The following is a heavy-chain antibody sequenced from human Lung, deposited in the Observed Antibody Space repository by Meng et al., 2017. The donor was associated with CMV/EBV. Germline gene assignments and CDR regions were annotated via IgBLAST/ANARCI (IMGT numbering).Heavy chain of an antibody. V-gene: IGHV4-30-4*01. CDR3: ARDRTTGRYFDY. Sequence: QVQLQGSGPGLGKPSQTLSLTCTVSGGSISSGDYYWSWIRQPPGKGLEWIGYIYYSGSAYYNPSLKSRVTISVDTSKNQFSLKLSSVTAADTAVYYCARDRTTGRYFDYWGQGTLVTVSS. J-gene: IGHJ4*02. CDR2: IYYSGSA. CDR1: GGSISSGDYY. D-gene: IGHD4-11*01.